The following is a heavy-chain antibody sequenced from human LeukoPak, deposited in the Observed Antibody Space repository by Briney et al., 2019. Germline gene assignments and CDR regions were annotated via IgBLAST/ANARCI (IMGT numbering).Heavy chain of an antibody. CDR2: ISWNSGSI. V-gene: IGHV3-9*01. CDR3: AKGDSSNWAFNWFDP. CDR1: GFTFSSFG. J-gene: IGHJ5*02. Sequence: QAGGSLRLSCAASGFTFSSFGMHWVRQAPGKGLEWVSGISWNSGSIGYADSVKGRFTISRDNAKNSLYLQMNSLRAEDTALYYCAKGDSSNWAFNWFDPWGQGSLVTVSS. D-gene: IGHD6-13*01.